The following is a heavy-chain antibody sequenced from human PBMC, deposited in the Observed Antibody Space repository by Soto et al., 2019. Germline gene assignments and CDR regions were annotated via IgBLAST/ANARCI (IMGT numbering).Heavy chain of an antibody. CDR2: VWFDGGNK. V-gene: IGHV3-33*01. D-gene: IGHD4-17*01. CDR3: ARAPAGDYTLYHDYTMDV. CDR1: GFTFSDHA. J-gene: IGHJ6*02. Sequence: QVQLVASGGGVVQPWTSLRLSCEASGFTFSDHAMHWVRQAPGKGLEWVAVVWFDGGNKFYTDAVKGRFTISRDNSKNTLFLQMNSLRVVDTAVYYCARAPAGDYTLYHDYTMDVWGQGTPVTVSS.